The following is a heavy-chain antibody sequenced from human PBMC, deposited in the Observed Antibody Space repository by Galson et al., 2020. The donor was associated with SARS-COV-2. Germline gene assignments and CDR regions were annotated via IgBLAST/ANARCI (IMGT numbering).Heavy chain of an antibody. CDR2: IYYSGST. D-gene: IGHD4-17*01. CDR3: ARTVRWGSFDY. CDR1: GGSISSYY. Sequence: SETLSLTCTVSGGSISSYYWSWIRQPPGKGLEWIGYIYYSGSTNYNPSLKSRVTISVDTSKNQFSLKLSSVTAADTAVYSCARTVRWGSFDYWGQGTLVTVSS. J-gene: IGHJ4*02. V-gene: IGHV4-59*01.